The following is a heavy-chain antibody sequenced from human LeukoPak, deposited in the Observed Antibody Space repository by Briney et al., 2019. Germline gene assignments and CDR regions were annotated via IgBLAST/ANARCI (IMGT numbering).Heavy chain of an antibody. CDR2: MNPNSGNT. J-gene: IGHJ4*02. V-gene: IGHV1-8*01. CDR3: ARVSVVAATNL. D-gene: IGHD2-15*01. Sequence: GASVKVSCKGSGYTFTSYDINWVRQATGQRLEWMGLMNPNSGNTGNAQKFQARVTMTRNTSISTAYMELSSLRSEDRAVYYCARVSVVAATNLWGQGTLVTVSS. CDR1: GYTFTSYD.